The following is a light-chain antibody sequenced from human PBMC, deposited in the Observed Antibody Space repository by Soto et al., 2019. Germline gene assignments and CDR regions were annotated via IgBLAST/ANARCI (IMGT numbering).Light chain of an antibody. J-gene: IGLJ3*02. Sequence: QAVVTQEPSLTVSPGGTVTLTCASSTGAVTSGHYPNWFQQKPGQAPRALIYITSNKHSWTPARFSGSLLGGKAALTLSGVQPEDAADYHCLLYYAAAQPWVFGGGTQLTVL. CDR3: LLYYAAAQPWV. V-gene: IGLV7-43*01. CDR2: ITS. CDR1: TGAVTSGHY.